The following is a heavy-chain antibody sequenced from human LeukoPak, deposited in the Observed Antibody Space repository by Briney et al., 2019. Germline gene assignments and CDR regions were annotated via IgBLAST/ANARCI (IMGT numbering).Heavy chain of an antibody. CDR2: IYTSGST. CDR1: GGSLSSYY. Sequence: SETLSLTCTVSGGSLSSYYWSWIRQPAGKGLEWIGRIYTSGSTNYNPSPKSRVTMSVDTSKNQFSLKLSSVTAADTAVYYCARARYYNDSSGSHFDYWGQGTLVTVSS. CDR3: ARARYYNDSSGSHFDY. D-gene: IGHD3-22*01. V-gene: IGHV4-4*07. J-gene: IGHJ4*02.